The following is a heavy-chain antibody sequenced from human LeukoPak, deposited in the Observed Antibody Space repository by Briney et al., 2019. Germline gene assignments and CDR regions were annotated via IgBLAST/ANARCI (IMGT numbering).Heavy chain of an antibody. CDR1: GGSMSSYY. CDR3: AGHHGSAGYNWFDP. Sequence: SETLSLTCTVSGGSMSSYYWSWIRQPAGKGLEWIGRIYTSGSTNYNPSPKSRVTMSVDTSKNQFSLKLSSVTAADTAVYYCAGHHGSAGYNWFDPWGQGTLVTVSS. CDR2: IYTSGST. J-gene: IGHJ5*02. D-gene: IGHD3-10*01. V-gene: IGHV4-4*07.